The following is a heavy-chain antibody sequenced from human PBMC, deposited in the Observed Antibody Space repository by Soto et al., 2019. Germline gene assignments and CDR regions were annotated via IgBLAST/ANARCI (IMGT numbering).Heavy chain of an antibody. CDR2: IYPGDSDI. J-gene: IGHJ6*02. Sequence: PGESLKISCKCSGYSFSDYWIGWVRQMPGRGLEWMAIIYPGDSDIRYSPSFQGQVTISADKSITTAYLQWSSLKPSDTAMYYFARPGTVGVITSGVDVWGQGTTVTVSS. D-gene: IGHD3-10*01. V-gene: IGHV5-51*01. CDR3: ARPGTVGVITSGVDV. CDR1: GYSFSDYW.